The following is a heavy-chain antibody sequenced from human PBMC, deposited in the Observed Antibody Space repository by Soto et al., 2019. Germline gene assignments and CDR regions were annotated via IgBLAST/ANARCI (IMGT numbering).Heavy chain of an antibody. CDR2: IYYSGST. CDR1: GDSISGHY. D-gene: IGHD4-17*01. Sequence: SETLSLTCTVSGDSISGHYWSWIRQPPGKGLEWIGYIYYSGSTNYNPSLKSRVTISVDTSKNQFSLKLSSVTAADTAVYYCARRNGDYYFGYWGQGTLVTVSS. J-gene: IGHJ4*02. CDR3: ARRNGDYYFGY. V-gene: IGHV4-59*08.